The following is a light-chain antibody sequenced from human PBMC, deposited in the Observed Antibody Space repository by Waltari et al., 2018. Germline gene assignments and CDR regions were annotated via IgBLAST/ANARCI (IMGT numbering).Light chain of an antibody. V-gene: IGKV1-5*03. Sequence: DIQMTQSPSPLSASVGERVPITCRASQSITRWLGWYQQKAGKAPKLLIKKASSLESGVPSRFSDGVAGTEFTLTISSLQPDDFATYYCQHYDSYSATFGRGTKVEIK. CDR3: QHYDSYSAT. J-gene: IGKJ4*02. CDR1: QSITRW. CDR2: KAS.